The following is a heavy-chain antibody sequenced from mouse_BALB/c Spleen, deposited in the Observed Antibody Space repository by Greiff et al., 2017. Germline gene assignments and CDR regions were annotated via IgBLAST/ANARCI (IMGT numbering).Heavy chain of an antibody. V-gene: IGHV6-6*02. CDR2: IRLKSNNYAT. D-gene: IGHD2-3*01. CDR1: GFTFSNYW. J-gene: IGHJ3*01. CDR3: TRGVYDGYYAWFAY. Sequence: EVMLVESGGGLVQPGGSMKLSCVASGFTFSNYWMNWVRQSPEKGLEWVAEIRLKSNNYATHYAESVKGRFTISRDDSKSSVYLQMNNLRAEDTGIYYCTRGVYDGYYAWFAYWGQGTLVTVSA.